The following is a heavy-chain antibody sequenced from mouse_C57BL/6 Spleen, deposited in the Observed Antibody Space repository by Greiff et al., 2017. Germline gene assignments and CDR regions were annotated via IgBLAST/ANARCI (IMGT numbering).Heavy chain of an antibody. D-gene: IGHD4-1*01. CDR2: LSSGGSYT. Sequence: DVKLVESGGDLVKPGGSLKLSCAASGFTFSSYGMSWVRQTPDKRLEWVATLSSGGSYTYYPDSVKGRFTIYRDNAKNTLYLQMSSLKSEDTAMYYCAREGLGRRFDYWGQGTTLTVSS. J-gene: IGHJ2*01. CDR1: GFTFSSYG. CDR3: AREGLGRRFDY. V-gene: IGHV5-6*02.